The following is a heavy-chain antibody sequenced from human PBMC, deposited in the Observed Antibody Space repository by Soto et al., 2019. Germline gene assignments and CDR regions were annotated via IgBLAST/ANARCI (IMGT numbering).Heavy chain of an antibody. V-gene: IGHV4-39*01. CDR1: GGSISSSSYY. CDR3: RMTTAGVGYYFDY. D-gene: IGHD4-17*01. Sequence: PSETLSLTCTVSGGSISSSSYYWGWIRQPPGKGLEWIGSIYYSGSTYYNPSLKSRVTISVDTSKNQFSLKLSSATAADTAVYYCRMTTAGVGYYFDYWGQGTLVTVSS. CDR2: IYYSGST. J-gene: IGHJ4*02.